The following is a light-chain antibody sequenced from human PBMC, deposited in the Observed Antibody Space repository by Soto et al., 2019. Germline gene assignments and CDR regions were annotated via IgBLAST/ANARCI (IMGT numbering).Light chain of an antibody. CDR2: DVS. Sequence: QSALTQPRSVSGYPGQSVTISCTGTSSDVGGFNYVSWYQQHPGKAPKLMIYDVSKRPSGVPDRFSGSKSGNTASLTLSGLQAEDEADYFCRSYAGRYTYVFGSGTKLTVL. CDR1: SSDVGGFNY. J-gene: IGLJ1*01. CDR3: RSYAGRYTYV. V-gene: IGLV2-11*01.